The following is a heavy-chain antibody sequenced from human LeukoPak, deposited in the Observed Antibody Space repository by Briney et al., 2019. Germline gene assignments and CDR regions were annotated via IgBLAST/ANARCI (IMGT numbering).Heavy chain of an antibody. CDR3: ARERLAVAGGGMGYYYGMDV. J-gene: IGHJ6*02. CDR2: ISYDGSNK. CDR1: GFTFSSYA. V-gene: IGHV3-30-3*01. Sequence: GGSLRLSCAASGFTFSSYAMHWDRQAPDKGLEWVAVISYDGSNKYYADSVNGRFTISRDNSKNTLYLQMNSLRAEDTAVYYCARERLAVAGGGMGYYYGMDVWGQGTTVTVSS. D-gene: IGHD6-19*01.